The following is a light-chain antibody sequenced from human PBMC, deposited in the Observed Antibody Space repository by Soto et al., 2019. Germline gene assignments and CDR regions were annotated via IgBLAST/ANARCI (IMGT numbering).Light chain of an antibody. CDR1: QSVRSN. CDR2: GAS. J-gene: IGKJ1*01. CDR3: QHYNNWPPWT. Sequence: EIVMTQSPVTLSVSPGERATLSCRASQSVRSNIAWYQQKPGQVPRLLIYGASTRATGIPARFSGSGSGTEFTLTISSLQSEDFAVYSCQHYNNWPPWTLGQGTKVEIK. V-gene: IGKV3-15*01.